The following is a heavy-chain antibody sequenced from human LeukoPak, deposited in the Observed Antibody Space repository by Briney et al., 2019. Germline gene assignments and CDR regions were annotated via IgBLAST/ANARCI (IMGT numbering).Heavy chain of an antibody. D-gene: IGHD4-23*01. Sequence: GGSLRLSCAASGFTFSSYEMNWVRQAPGKGLEWVSYISSSGSSIYYADSVKGRFTISRDKAKNSLYLQMNSLRAEDTAVYYCAREAFGNSPDYWGQGTLVTVSS. J-gene: IGHJ4*02. CDR2: ISSSGSSI. CDR3: AREAFGNSPDY. CDR1: GFTFSSYE. V-gene: IGHV3-48*03.